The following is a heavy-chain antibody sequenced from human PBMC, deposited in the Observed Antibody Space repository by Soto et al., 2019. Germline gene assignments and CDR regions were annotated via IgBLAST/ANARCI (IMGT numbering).Heavy chain of an antibody. V-gene: IGHV1-18*01. CDR3: ARGRYGNY. J-gene: IGHJ4*02. D-gene: IGHD1-1*01. Sequence: QVHLVQSGAEVKKPGASAKVSCKGSGYGFTTCGITWVRQAPGQGLEWMAWISAHNGNTNYAQKLQGRVTVTRDTSTSTAYMELRSLRSDDTAVYYCARGRYGNYWGQGALVTVSS. CDR1: GYGFTTCG. CDR2: ISAHNGNT.